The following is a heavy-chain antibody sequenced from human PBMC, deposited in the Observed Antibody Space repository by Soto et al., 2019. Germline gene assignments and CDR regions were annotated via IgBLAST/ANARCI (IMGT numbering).Heavy chain of an antibody. Sequence: QVQLVESGGGVVQPGRSLRLSCAASGFTFSSYGMHWVRQAPGKGLEWVAVIWYDGSNKYYADSVKGRFTISRDNSKNTLYLQMNSLRAEDTAVYYCAATTEEAFDIWGQGTMVTVSS. V-gene: IGHV3-33*01. CDR1: GFTFSSYG. D-gene: IGHD4-17*01. J-gene: IGHJ3*02. CDR2: IWYDGSNK. CDR3: AATTEEAFDI.